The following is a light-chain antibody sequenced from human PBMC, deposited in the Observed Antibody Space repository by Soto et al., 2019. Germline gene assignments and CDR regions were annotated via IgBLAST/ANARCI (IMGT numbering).Light chain of an antibody. CDR2: SAS. CDR3: QQHNQWPIT. Sequence: ERVMTQSPFTLSVSPGESATLSCRASERISNNLAWYQQKPGQAPRLLIYSASTRATGIPARFIGSGSATEFTLTISSLQSEDSAVYYCQQHNQWPITFGQGTRLEIK. J-gene: IGKJ5*01. CDR1: ERISNN. V-gene: IGKV3D-15*01.